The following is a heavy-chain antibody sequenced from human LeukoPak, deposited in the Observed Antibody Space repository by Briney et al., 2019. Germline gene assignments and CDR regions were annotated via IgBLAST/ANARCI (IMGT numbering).Heavy chain of an antibody. V-gene: IGHV4-38-2*02. CDR1: GYSISSGYY. CDR3: ARGRSIGNFDY. D-gene: IGHD3-22*01. CDR2: IYHSGST. J-gene: IGHJ4*02. Sequence: SETLSLTCTVFGYSISSGYYWGWIRQPPGKGLEWIGSIYHSGSTYYNPSLKSRVTISVDTSKNQFSLKLSSVTAADTAVYYCARGRSIGNFDYWGQGTLVTVSS.